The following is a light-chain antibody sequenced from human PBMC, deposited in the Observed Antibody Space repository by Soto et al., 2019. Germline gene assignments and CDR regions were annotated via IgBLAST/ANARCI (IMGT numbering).Light chain of an antibody. Sequence: VLTQPASVSGSPGQSITISCTGTSNDVGNYNLVSWYQQNPGKAPKLIIYEVSKRPSGVSNRFSGSKSGNTASLTISGLQAEDEADYYCCSYAGRSTVYVFGTGTKVTVL. CDR3: CSYAGRSTVYV. CDR1: SNDVGNYNL. CDR2: EVS. V-gene: IGLV2-23*02. J-gene: IGLJ1*01.